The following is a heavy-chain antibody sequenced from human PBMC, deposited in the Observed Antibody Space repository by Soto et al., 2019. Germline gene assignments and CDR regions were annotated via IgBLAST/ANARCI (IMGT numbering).Heavy chain of an antibody. CDR2: ISYDGSNK. D-gene: IGHD1-1*01. Sequence: PGGSLRLSCAASGFTFSSYAMHWVRQAPGKGLEWVAVISYDGSNKYYADSVKGRFTISRDTSKNTQYLQMNSLRAEDTAVYYCARESTGTTKRAYYYGMDVWGQGTTVTVSS. J-gene: IGHJ6*02. CDR1: GFTFSSYA. CDR3: ARESTGTTKRAYYYGMDV. V-gene: IGHV3-30-3*01.